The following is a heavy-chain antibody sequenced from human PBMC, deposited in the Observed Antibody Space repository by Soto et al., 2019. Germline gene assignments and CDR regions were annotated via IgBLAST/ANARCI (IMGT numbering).Heavy chain of an antibody. CDR1: GYTFSDHY. Sequence: QVQLVQSGAEVKKPGASVEVSCKTSGYTFSDHYTHWVRQAPGQGLEWMGWINPNSGGTGYAEKFQGRVTMTRDTSISKTYMELNRLNSDDTAVYYCVRGGPVAGPTSSEAYHPFDFWGQGTLVTVSS. D-gene: IGHD6-19*01. V-gene: IGHV1-2*02. CDR3: VRGGPVAGPTSSEAYHPFDF. CDR2: INPNSGGT. J-gene: IGHJ4*02.